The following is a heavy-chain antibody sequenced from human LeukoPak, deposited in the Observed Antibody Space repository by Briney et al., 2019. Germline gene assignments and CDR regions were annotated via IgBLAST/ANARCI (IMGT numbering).Heavy chain of an antibody. J-gene: IGHJ6*03. D-gene: IGHD6-13*01. CDR3: ARDLTEYSSRRFYYYYYMDV. CDR1: GGSISSTTYY. V-gene: IGHV4-39*07. CDR2: IYKAGST. Sequence: SETLSLTCTVSGGSISSTTYYWAWIRQPPGKGLEWIGSIYKAGSTNYSPSLRSRVTMSVDKSKNQFSLKLSSVTAADTAVYYCARDLTEYSSRRFYYYYYMDVWGKGTTVTVSS.